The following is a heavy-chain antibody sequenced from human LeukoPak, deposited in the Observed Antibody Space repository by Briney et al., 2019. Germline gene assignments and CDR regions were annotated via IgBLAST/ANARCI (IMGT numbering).Heavy chain of an antibody. D-gene: IGHD3-22*01. CDR2: IKQDGSEK. Sequence: GGSLRLSCAASGFTFSSYWMSWVRQAPGKGLEWVANIKQDGSEKYYVDSVKGRFTISRDNAKNSLYLQMNSLRAEDTAVYYCARSETYYYDSSGYVPFAFDIWGQGTMVTVSS. J-gene: IGHJ3*02. V-gene: IGHV3-7*03. CDR1: GFTFSSYW. CDR3: ARSETYYYDSSGYVPFAFDI.